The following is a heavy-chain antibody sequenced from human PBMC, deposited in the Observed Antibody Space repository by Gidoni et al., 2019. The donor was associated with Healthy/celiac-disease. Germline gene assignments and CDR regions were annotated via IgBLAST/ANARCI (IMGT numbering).Heavy chain of an antibody. V-gene: IGHV3-66*02. D-gene: IGHD6-13*01. CDR3: ARDWGAGIAAAGDYYYGMDV. Sequence: EVQLVESGGGLVQPGGSLRLSCAASGFTVSSNYMSWVRQAPGKGLEWVSVIYSGGSTYYADSVKGRFTISRDNSKNTLYLQMNSLRAEDTAVYYCARDWGAGIAAAGDYYYGMDVWGQGTTVTVSS. CDR2: IYSGGST. CDR1: GFTVSSNY. J-gene: IGHJ6*02.